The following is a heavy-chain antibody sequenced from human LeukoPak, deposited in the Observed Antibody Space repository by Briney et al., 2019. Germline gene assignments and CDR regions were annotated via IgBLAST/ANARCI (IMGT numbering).Heavy chain of an antibody. CDR3: ATSMAQDVDAFHI. Sequence: GGSLRLSCAASGFTFSTYAMSWVRQAPGKGLEWVSGISGSGGSTFYADSVKGRFTISRDNSKNTLYLQMNSLRAEDTAMFYCATSMAQDVDAFHIWGQGTMVTVSS. J-gene: IGHJ3*02. CDR2: ISGSGGST. D-gene: IGHD2-21*01. V-gene: IGHV3-23*01. CDR1: GFTFSTYA.